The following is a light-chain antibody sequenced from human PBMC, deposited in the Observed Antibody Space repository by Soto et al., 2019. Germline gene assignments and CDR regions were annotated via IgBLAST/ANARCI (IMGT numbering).Light chain of an antibody. CDR1: SSDVGGYNH. J-gene: IGLJ1*01. CDR3: CSYAGTYTFV. Sequence: QSALAQPRSVSGSPGQSVAISCTGTSSDVGGYNHVSWYQQHPGKVPKLMIYDVSKRPSGVPDRFSGSKSGNTASLTISGLQAEDEADYYCCSYAGTYTFVFGPGTKVTVL. CDR2: DVS. V-gene: IGLV2-11*01.